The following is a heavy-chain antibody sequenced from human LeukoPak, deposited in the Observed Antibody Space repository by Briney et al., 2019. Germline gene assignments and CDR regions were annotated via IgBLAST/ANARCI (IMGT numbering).Heavy chain of an antibody. V-gene: IGHV3-7*03. J-gene: IGHJ4*02. CDR3: AKGSMVRGFDY. D-gene: IGHD3-10*01. CDR1: GFTFSSYW. CDR2: IKQDGSEK. Sequence: SGGSLRLSCAASGFTFSSYWMSWVRQAPGKGLEWVANIKQDGSEKYYVDSVKGRFTISRDNSKNTLYLQMNSLRAEDTAVYYCAKGSMVRGFDYWGQGTLVTVSS.